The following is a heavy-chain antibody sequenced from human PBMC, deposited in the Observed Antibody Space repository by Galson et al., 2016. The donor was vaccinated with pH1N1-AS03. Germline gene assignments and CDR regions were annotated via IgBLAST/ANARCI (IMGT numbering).Heavy chain of an antibody. Sequence: ETLSLTCPVSGYSITTGHYWGWIRQPPGQGLEWIGSIYPGVNADYNPSLKSRVTISVDTSKNQFSLKLSSVTAADTAVYYCARSPRVISVAGTFPSRFDPWGQGTLVTVSS. D-gene: IGHD6-19*01. V-gene: IGHV4-38-2*01. J-gene: IGHJ5*02. CDR3: ARSPRVISVAGTFPSRFDP. CDR2: IYPGVNA. CDR1: GYSITTGHY.